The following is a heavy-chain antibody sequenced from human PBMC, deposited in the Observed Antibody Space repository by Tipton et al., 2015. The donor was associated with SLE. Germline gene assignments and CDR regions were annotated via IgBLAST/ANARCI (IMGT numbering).Heavy chain of an antibody. CDR3: ARHGNQDY. J-gene: IGHJ4*02. D-gene: IGHD4-23*01. Sequence: TLSLTCTVSGGSIRNDNYYWGWIRQSPGKGLEWIGSMHYSGGTYSGGTYFNPSLKSRLTLSVDTSKNQFSLNLKYVTAADTAVYYCARHGNQDYWGQGTLVTVSS. V-gene: IGHV4-39*01. CDR1: GGSIRNDNYY. CDR2: MHYSGGT.